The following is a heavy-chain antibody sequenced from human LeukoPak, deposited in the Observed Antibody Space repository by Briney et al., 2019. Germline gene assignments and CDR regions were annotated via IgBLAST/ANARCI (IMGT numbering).Heavy chain of an antibody. J-gene: IGHJ4*02. D-gene: IGHD5-24*01. CDR3: ARVSKTVEMATISEYYFDY. CDR1: GFTFSSYW. V-gene: IGHV3-7*01. Sequence: GGSLRLSCAASGFTFSSYWMSWVRQAPGKGLEWVANIKQDGSEKYYVDSVKGRFTISRDNAKNSLYLQMNSLRAEDTAVYYCARVSKTVEMATISEYYFDYWGQGTLVTVSS. CDR2: IKQDGSEK.